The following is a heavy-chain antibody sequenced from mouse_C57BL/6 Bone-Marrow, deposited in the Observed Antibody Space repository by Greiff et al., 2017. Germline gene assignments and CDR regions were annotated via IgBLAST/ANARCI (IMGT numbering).Heavy chain of an antibody. Sequence: VQGVESGAELMKPGASVKLSCKASGYTFTGYWIAWVKPRPGQGLEWIGAILPGSGSTNYNEKFKGKATFTAETSSHTAYMQLRSLTTEDSAIYYCARGGYAMDYWGQGTSVTVSS. CDR2: ILPGSGST. CDR1: GYTFTGYW. CDR3: ARGGYAMDY. V-gene: IGHV1-9*01. J-gene: IGHJ4*01.